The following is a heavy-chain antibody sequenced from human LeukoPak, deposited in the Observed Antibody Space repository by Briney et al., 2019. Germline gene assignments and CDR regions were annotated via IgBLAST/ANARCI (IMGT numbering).Heavy chain of an antibody. D-gene: IGHD1-26*01. V-gene: IGHV3-7*01. Sequence: GGSLRLSCAASGFTINNYYMSWVRQAPGKGLEWVANIKPDGSVKSYVDSVKGRFTISRDNAENSLYLQMDSLRVEDTAVYFCARDRGMGATIHDYWGQGTLVIVSS. CDR3: ARDRGMGATIHDY. CDR1: GFTINNYY. J-gene: IGHJ4*02. CDR2: IKPDGSVK.